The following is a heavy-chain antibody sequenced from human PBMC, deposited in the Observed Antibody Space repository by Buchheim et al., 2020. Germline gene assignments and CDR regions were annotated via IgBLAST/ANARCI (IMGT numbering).Heavy chain of an antibody. D-gene: IGHD1-14*01. Sequence: QVQLVESGGGVVQPGRSLRLSCAASGFTFSSYAMHWVRQAPGKGLEWVAVISYDGSNKYYADSVKGRFTISRDNSKNTLYLQMNSLRAEDTAVYYCARDRVRGIFHYYYGMDVWGQGTT. CDR3: ARDRVRGIFHYYYGMDV. CDR2: ISYDGSNK. CDR1: GFTFSSYA. V-gene: IGHV3-30-3*01. J-gene: IGHJ6*02.